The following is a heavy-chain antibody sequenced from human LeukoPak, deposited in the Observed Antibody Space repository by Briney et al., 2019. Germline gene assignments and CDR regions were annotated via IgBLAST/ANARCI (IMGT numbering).Heavy chain of an antibody. CDR3: ARSGYGSRGPFDC. V-gene: IGHV3-33*01. CDR2: IWYDGSNK. D-gene: IGHD3-10*01. CDR1: GFTFSSYG. J-gene: IGHJ4*02. Sequence: GGSLRLSCAASGFTFSSYGMHWVRQAPGKGLEWVAVIWYDGSNKHYADTVKGRFTISRDNSKNTLYLQMNSLRAEDTAAYYCARSGYGSRGPFDCWGQGTLVTVSS.